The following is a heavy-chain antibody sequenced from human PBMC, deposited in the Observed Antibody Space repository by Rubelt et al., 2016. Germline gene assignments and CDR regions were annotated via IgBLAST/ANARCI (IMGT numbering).Heavy chain of an antibody. V-gene: IGHV3-11*06. D-gene: IGHD6-19*01. CDR1: GFTFSDYY. CDR2: ISSSSSYT. J-gene: IGHJ4*02. CDR3: ARESVASGWYGAFDY. Sequence: GGSLRLSCAASGFTFSDYYMSWIRQAPGKGLEWVSYISSSSSYTNYADSVKGRFTISRDNAKNSLYLQMNSLRAEDTAVYYCARESVASGWYGAFDYWGQGTLVTVSS.